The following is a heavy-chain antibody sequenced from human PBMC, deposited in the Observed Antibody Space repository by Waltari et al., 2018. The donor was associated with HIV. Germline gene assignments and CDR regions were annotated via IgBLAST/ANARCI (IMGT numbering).Heavy chain of an antibody. D-gene: IGHD7-27*01. J-gene: IGHJ4*02. CDR3: ASSLGSWGY. V-gene: IGHV3-7*02. CDR1: GFTFSGHW. CDR2: WTPVGSTK. Sequence: DVHLVGSGGALVQPGGSLRLPCESSGFTFSGHWMGWLHQAPGKGRESVPKWTPVGSTKHSLDPVRARFTIGCGKRKKPMILEMRGMTAEKTAVYYCASSLGSWGYWGRGTLVTGS.